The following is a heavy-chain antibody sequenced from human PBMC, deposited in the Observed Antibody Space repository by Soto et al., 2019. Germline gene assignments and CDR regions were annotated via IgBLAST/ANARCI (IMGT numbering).Heavy chain of an antibody. Sequence: SVKVSCKASGGTFSSYAISWVRQAPGQGLEWMGGIIPIFGTANYAQKFQGRVTITADESTSTAYMELSSLRSEDTAVYYCARGHDNYYDSSGYYFPFYWGQGTLVTVSS. CDR3: ARGHDNYYDSSGYYFPFY. CDR1: GGTFSSYA. CDR2: IIPIFGTA. V-gene: IGHV1-69*13. J-gene: IGHJ4*02. D-gene: IGHD3-22*01.